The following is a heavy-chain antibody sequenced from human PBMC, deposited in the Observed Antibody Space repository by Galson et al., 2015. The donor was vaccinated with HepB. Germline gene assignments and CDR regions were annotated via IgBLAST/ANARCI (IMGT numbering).Heavy chain of an antibody. CDR2: IIPILGIA. Sequence: SVKVSCKASGGTFSSYTISWVRQAPGQGLEWMGRIIPILGIANYAQKFQGRVTITADKSTSTAYMELSSLRSEDTAVYYCARDDYSYGYQSAGFDYWGQGTLVTVSS. D-gene: IGHD5-18*01. J-gene: IGHJ4*02. CDR1: GGTFSSYT. CDR3: ARDDYSYGYQSAGFDY. V-gene: IGHV1-69*04.